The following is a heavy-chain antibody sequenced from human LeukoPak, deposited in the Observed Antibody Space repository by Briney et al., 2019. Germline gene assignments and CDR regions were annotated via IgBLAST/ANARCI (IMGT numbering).Heavy chain of an antibody. CDR1: GGSISSSSYY. J-gene: IGHJ4*02. D-gene: IGHD3-16*02. CDR3: ASRSTSVMITFGGVIGFDY. Sequence: SETLSLTCTVSGGSISSSSYYWGWLRQPPGKGLEWIVSIYYSGSTYCNPSLKSRITISVDTSKNQFSLKLSSVTAADTAVYYCASRSTSVMITFGGVIGFDYWGQGTLVTVSS. V-gene: IGHV4-39*01. CDR2: IYYSGST.